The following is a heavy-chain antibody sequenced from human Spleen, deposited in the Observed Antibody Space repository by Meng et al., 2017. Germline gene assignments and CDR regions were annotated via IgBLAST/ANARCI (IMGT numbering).Heavy chain of an antibody. CDR3: AHRNTCTVCFDY. CDR2: IYWDDDK. J-gene: IGHJ4*02. V-gene: IGHV2-5*02. D-gene: IGHD4-17*01. CDR1: GFSLSTSGVG. Sequence: QTTFKESGPTLVKPTQTLTLTCTFSGFSLSTSGVGVGWICQPPGKALEWLALIYWDDDKRYSPSLKSRLTITKDTSKNQVVLTMTNMDPVDTATYYCAHRNTCTVCFDYWGQGTLVTVSS.